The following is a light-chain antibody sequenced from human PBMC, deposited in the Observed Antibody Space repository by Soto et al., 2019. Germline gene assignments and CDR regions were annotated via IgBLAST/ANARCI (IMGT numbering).Light chain of an antibody. J-gene: IGKJ4*01. CDR2: DEH. CDR3: QKRSNWPLT. V-gene: IGKV3D-20*02. Sequence: ELVLTQSPGPLSLSAGESATLSCRASQSVDSKYLAWYQQKPGQAPRLLTYDEHNRATGVPDRLSGVGSGTDLKLIIKRLEPEDFAVYYCQKRSNWPLTFGGGTQVDIK. CDR1: QSVDSKY.